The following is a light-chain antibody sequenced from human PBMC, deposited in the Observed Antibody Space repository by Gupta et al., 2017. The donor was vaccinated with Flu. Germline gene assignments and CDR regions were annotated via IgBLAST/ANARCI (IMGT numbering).Light chain of an antibody. CDR2: EVS. CDR3: MQSIYLRT. CDR1: QSLLHSNGMTY. Sequence: DIVMTQTPLSLSVTPGQPASISCRSSQSLLHSNGMTYLYWYLQKTGQPPQLLIYEVSKRSSGVPDRFSGSGSGTDFTLKSSRVEAEDVGIYYCMQSIYLRTFGQGTKVEI. J-gene: IGKJ1*01. V-gene: IGKV2D-29*01.